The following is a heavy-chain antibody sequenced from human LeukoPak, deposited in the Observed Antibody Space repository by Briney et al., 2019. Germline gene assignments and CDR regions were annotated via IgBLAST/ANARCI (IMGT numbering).Heavy chain of an antibody. D-gene: IGHD1-26*01. CDR3: ARVDSGNYDY. CDR2: IDFSDDGAS. CDR1: GFRFSGYV. J-gene: IGHJ4*02. V-gene: IGHV3-23*01. Sequence: RGSLRLSCAASGFRFSGYVMSWVRQAPGKGLEYVSSIDFSDDGASYYADSVKGRCTISRDNSKNMLFLQMNSLRVEDTAFYYCARVDSGNYDYWGQGTLLTVSS.